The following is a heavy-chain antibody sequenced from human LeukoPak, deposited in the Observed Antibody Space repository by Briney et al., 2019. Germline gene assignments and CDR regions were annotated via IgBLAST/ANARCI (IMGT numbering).Heavy chain of an antibody. CDR1: GFRFSYYG. CDR3: AKDRDFDFWSGPSYFDL. V-gene: IGHV3-30*18. Sequence: GRSLRLSCVASGFRFSYYGMHWVRQAPGKGLEWVATISYEGSNKYFADSVKGRFTASRDNSKNTVYLQMNSLRPEDTALYYCAKDRDFDFWSGPSYFDLWGRGTLVTVSS. J-gene: IGHJ2*01. CDR2: ISYEGSNK. D-gene: IGHD3-3*01.